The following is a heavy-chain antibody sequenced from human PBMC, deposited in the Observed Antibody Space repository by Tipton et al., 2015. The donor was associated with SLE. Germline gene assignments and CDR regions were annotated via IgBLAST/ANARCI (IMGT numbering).Heavy chain of an antibody. CDR3: ARGRGRVAVAPFDY. D-gene: IGHD6-19*01. CDR2: INHSGST. J-gene: IGHJ4*02. CDR1: GGSFSGYY. Sequence: TLSLTCAVYGGSFSGYYWSWIRQPPGKGLEWIGEINHSGSTNYTPSLKSRVTISVDTSKNQFSLKLSSVTAADTAVYYCARGRGRVAVAPFDYWGQGTLVTVSS. V-gene: IGHV4-34*01.